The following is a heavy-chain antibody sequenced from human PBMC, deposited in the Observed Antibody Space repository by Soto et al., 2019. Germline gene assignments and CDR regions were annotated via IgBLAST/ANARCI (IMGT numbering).Heavy chain of an antibody. V-gene: IGHV3-30*18. Sequence: QVQLVESGGGVVQPGRSLRLSCAASGFTYSTFGMHWVRQAPGKGLEWVAVIAADGLAQYYADSVKGRFTISRDNSENTLFLQKNNLGAEDTAVYYCAKEFFSPQAYWFFDLWGRGTLVTVSS. CDR2: IAADGLAQ. J-gene: IGHJ2*01. D-gene: IGHD3-3*01. CDR1: GFTYSTFG. CDR3: AKEFFSPQAYWFFDL.